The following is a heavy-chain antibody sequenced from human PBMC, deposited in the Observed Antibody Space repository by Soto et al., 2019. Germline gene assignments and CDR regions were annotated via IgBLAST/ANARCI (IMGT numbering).Heavy chain of an antibody. D-gene: IGHD3-10*01. J-gene: IGHJ4*02. CDR2: IYYSGST. Sequence: SETLSLTCTGSGGSISSYYWSWIRQPPGKGLEWIGYIYYSGSTNYNPSLKSRVTISVDTSKNQFSLKLNSMTAADTAVYYCARHNYGSGSTYFDYWGQGPLVTVS. CDR3: ARHNYGSGSTYFDY. CDR1: GGSISSYY. V-gene: IGHV4-59*08.